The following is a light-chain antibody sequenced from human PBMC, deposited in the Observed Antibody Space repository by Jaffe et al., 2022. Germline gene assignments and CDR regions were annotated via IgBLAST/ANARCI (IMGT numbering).Light chain of an antibody. CDR1: SSDVGGYKY. Sequence: QSALTQPASVSGSPGQSITISCTGTSSDVGGYKYVSWYQQHPGKAPKLMIYEVSNRPSGLSNRFSGSKSGNTASLTISGLQAEDEADYYCTSYTSSRTYVFGTGTKVTVL. J-gene: IGLJ1*01. CDR3: TSYTSSRTYV. V-gene: IGLV2-14*01. CDR2: EVS.